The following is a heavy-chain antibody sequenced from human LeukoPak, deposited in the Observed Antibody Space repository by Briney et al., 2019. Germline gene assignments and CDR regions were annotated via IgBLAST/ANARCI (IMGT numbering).Heavy chain of an antibody. J-gene: IGHJ4*02. V-gene: IGHV3-74*01. CDR3: AKDRITMVRGVGVY. CDR2: MNSDGSGT. Sequence: GGSLRLSCAASGLTLSNYWMHWVRQAPGKGLVWVSRMNSDGSGTSYADSVKGRFTISRDNSKNTLYLQMNSLRAEDTAVYYCAKDRITMVRGVGVYWGQGTLVTVSS. D-gene: IGHD3-10*01. CDR1: GLTLSNYW.